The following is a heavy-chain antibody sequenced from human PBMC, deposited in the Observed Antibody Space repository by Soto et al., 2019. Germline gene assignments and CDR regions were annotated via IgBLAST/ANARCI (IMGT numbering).Heavy chain of an antibody. CDR3: AKGAGYYDILTGYYTGDHFDY. CDR2: ISGSGGST. Sequence: PGVSMRLSCAASGFKFRSYSVSWISQATGKGLEWVSAISGSGGSTYYADSVKGRFTISRDNSKNTLYLQMNSLRAEDTAVYYCAKGAGYYDILTGYYTGDHFDYWGQGTLVTVAS. V-gene: IGHV3-23*01. D-gene: IGHD3-9*01. J-gene: IGHJ4*02. CDR1: GFKFRSYS.